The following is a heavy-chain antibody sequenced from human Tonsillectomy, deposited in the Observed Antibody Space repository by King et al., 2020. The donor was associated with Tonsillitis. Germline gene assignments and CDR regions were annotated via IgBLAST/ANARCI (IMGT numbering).Heavy chain of an antibody. D-gene: IGHD3-22*01. Sequence: QLVQSGAEVKKPGASVKVSCKASGYTFTSYGISWVRQAPGQGLEWMGWMSDYNGKTNYAQKLQGRVTMTTDTSTSTAYMELRSLRSDDTAVYYCARAREDYYDSSGYDYGGQGTLVTVSP. V-gene: IGHV1-18*04. CDR2: MSDYNGKT. J-gene: IGHJ4*02. CDR3: ARAREDYYDSSGYDY. CDR1: GYTFTSYG.